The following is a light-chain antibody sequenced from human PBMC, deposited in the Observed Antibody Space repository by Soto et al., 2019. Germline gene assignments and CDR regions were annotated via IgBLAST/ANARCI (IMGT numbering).Light chain of an antibody. CDR1: SSNIGAGYD. V-gene: IGLV1-40*01. Sequence: QSALTQPPSVSGAPGQRVTISCTGSSSNIGAGYDVHWYQQLPGTAPKLLIYGNINRPSGVPDRFSGSKSGTSASLAITGLQAENEAYYYCQSWDSSLSGSGVFGTGTKVTVL. CDR3: QSWDSSLSGSGV. J-gene: IGLJ1*01. CDR2: GNI.